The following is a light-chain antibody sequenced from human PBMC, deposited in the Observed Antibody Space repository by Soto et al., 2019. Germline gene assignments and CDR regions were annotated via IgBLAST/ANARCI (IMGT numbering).Light chain of an antibody. CDR2: GAS. CDR3: QQYSSSPRT. Sequence: DIVLTQSPGTLSLSPGERATLSCRASQSVSDNQLAWYQQKPAQAPRLLIYGASFRATGIPDRFSGSGSGTDFILSISRLEPEDFAVYYCQQYSSSPRTFGPGTQ. J-gene: IGKJ1*01. CDR1: QSVSDNQ. V-gene: IGKV3-20*01.